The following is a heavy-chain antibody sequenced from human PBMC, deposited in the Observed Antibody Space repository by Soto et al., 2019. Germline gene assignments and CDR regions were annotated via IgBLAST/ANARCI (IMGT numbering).Heavy chain of an antibody. Sequence: SETLSLTCAGYGVSFSGYYWILSRQPPGKGLEWIGEINHSGSTNYNPSLKSRVTISVDTSKNQFSLKLSSVTAADTAIYFCARKHYVDYIRWSLHPWGQGTLVTVSS. CDR3: ARKHYVDYIRWSLHP. J-gene: IGHJ5*02. D-gene: IGHD4-17*01. CDR2: INHSGST. V-gene: IGHV4-34*01. CDR1: GVSFSGYY.